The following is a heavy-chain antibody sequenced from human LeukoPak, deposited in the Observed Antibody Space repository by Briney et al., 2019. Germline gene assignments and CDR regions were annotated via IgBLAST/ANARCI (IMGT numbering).Heavy chain of an antibody. Sequence: GESLKISCKGSGYSFTNYWIGWVRQMPGKGLEWMGIIYPGDSDTRYSPSFQGQVTISADKSISTAYLQWSSLKASDTAMYYCARRVMVVAATSWYFDLWGRGTMVTVSS. D-gene: IGHD2-15*01. CDR2: IYPGDSDT. V-gene: IGHV5-51*01. J-gene: IGHJ2*01. CDR1: GYSFTNYW. CDR3: ARRVMVVAATSWYFDL.